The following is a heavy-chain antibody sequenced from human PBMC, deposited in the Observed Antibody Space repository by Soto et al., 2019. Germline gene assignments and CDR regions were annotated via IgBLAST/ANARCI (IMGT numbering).Heavy chain of an antibody. Sequence: QGLVRLGWISAYNGNTNYAQKLQGRVTMTTDTSTSTAYLELRSLRSDDTAVFYCARDRVDWKYFGKYYYYGMDVWGQGTTVTVPS. J-gene: IGHJ6*02. CDR3: ARDRVDWKYFGKYYYYGMDV. D-gene: IGHD1-7*01. CDR2: ISAYNGNT. V-gene: IGHV1-18*01.